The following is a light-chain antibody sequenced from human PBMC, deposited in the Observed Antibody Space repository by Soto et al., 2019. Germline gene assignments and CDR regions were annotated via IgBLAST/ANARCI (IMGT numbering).Light chain of an antibody. CDR3: CSYAGEIDFFV. CDR2: EVS. CDR1: SSDAATYSL. Sequence: QSVLTQPASVSGSPGQSITISCAGTSSDAATYSLVSWYQQQPGKAPKLIIYEVSKRPSGVSSRFSGSKSGSTASLTLSGLQAEDEAVYFCCSYAGEIDFFVFGAGTKVTVL. V-gene: IGLV2-23*02. J-gene: IGLJ1*01.